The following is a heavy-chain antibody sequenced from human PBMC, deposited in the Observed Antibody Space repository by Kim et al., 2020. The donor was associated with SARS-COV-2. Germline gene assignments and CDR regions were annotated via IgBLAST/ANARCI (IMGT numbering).Heavy chain of an antibody. D-gene: IGHD2-2*01. V-gene: IGHV7-4-1*02. CDR1: GYTFTSYS. CDR3: ARVYCTSTSCSTKALDI. J-gene: IGHJ3*02. Sequence: ASVKVSCKASGYTFTSYSMDWVRQAPGQGLEWMGWINTNTGNPTYALAFTGRFVFSVDTSVSTTYLQISSLKAEDTAVYFCARVYCTSTSCSTKALDIWG. CDR2: INTNTGNP.